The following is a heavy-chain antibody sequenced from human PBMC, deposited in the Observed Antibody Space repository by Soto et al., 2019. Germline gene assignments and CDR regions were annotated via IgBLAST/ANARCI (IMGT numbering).Heavy chain of an antibody. J-gene: IGHJ4*02. V-gene: IGHV3-74*01. Sequence: EVQLVESGGGLVQPGGSLRLSCAASGLTFSSCWMHWVRQAPGKGLVWVSRINSDGSTTSYTDSVKGRFTISRDNAKITLYLQMNSLRAEDTAVYYCARVGYGSGSYHFDYWGQGTLVTVSS. CDR1: GLTFSSCW. CDR2: INSDGSTT. D-gene: IGHD3-10*01. CDR3: ARVGYGSGSYHFDY.